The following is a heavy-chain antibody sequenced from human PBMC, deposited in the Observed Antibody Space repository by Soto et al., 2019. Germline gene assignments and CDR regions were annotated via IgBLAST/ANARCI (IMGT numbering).Heavy chain of an antibody. CDR2: INHSGNT. Sequence: QVQLQQWGAGLLKPSEPLSLACAVSGGSFRNYYWGWIRQPPGKGLEWIGEINHSGNTNYNPSLNGRVSISVDTAKNQCSQKLNSVTAADTEVYYCARGSKRPTGGSCYFNYWAQRALVTVSS. CDR3: ARGSKRPTGGSCYFNY. V-gene: IGHV4-34*01. J-gene: IGHJ4*02. D-gene: IGHD2-15*01. CDR1: GGSFRNYY.